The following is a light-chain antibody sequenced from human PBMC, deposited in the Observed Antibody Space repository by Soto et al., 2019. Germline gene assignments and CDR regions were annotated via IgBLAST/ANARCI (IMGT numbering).Light chain of an antibody. CDR3: MESIQLPLA. Sequence: DIVMTQSPDSLALSLCESATINCKSSQCVLYSSNNKNYLYWYLQKPGQPPQLLIYEVSNRFSGVPDRFSGSGSGTDFTLKISRVEAEDVGVYYCMESIQLPLAFGGGTKVDIK. J-gene: IGKJ4*01. CDR1: QCVLYSSNNKNY. CDR2: EVS. V-gene: IGKV2D-29*01.